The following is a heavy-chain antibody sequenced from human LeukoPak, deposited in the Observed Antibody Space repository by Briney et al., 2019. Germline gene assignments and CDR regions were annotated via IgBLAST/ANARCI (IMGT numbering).Heavy chain of an antibody. CDR1: GGSISSYY. D-gene: IGHD3-16*01. CDR2: IFSTGST. J-gene: IGHJ4*02. V-gene: IGHV4-4*09. CDR3: ASGGYHNYFDY. Sequence: KPSETLSLTCTVSGGSISSYYWNWVRQPPGKGLEWIGYIFSTGSTNYNPSLKSRVTMSQDTSKTQFSLHLSSVTAADTAVYYCASGGYHNYFDYWGQGTLVTVTS.